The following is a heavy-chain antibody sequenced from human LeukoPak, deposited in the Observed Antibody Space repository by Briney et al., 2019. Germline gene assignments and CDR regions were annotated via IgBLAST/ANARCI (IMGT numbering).Heavy chain of an antibody. CDR1: GFTGSNNY. V-gene: IGHV3-53*01. J-gene: IGHJ4*02. CDR2: IHSSGGT. Sequence: GGSLRLSCAASGFTGSNNYMSWVRQAPGKGLEWVSAIHSSGGTYYADSVKDRFTISRDTSKNTLYLQMNSLRAEDTAVYYCAREYQWLGYFDYWGQGTLVTVSS. D-gene: IGHD6-19*01. CDR3: AREYQWLGYFDY.